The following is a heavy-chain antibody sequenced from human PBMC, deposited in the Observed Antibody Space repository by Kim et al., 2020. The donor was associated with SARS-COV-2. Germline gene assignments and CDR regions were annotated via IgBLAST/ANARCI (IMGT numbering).Heavy chain of an antibody. D-gene: IGHD1-26*01. V-gene: IGHV4-34*01. Sequence: SETLSLTCAVYGGSFSGYYWSWIRQPPGKGLEWIGEINHSGSTNYNPSLKSRVTISVDTSKNQFSLKLSSVTAADTAVYYCARLRKISGSYNYWGQGTLVTVSS. J-gene: IGHJ4*02. CDR3: ARLRKISGSYNY. CDR2: INHSGST. CDR1: GGSFSGYY.